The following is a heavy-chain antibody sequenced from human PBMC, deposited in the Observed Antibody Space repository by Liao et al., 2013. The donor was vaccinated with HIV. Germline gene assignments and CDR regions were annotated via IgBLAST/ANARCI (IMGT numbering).Heavy chain of an antibody. CDR2: INHSGST. Sequence: QVQLQESGPGLVKPSETLSLTCTVSGGSISSYYWSWIRQPPGKGLEWIGEINHSGSTNYNPSLKSRVTISVDTSKNQFSLKVSSVTAADTAVYYCARGRRYISSWYGAVDYWAREPWSPSPQ. V-gene: IGHV4-59*12. D-gene: IGHD6-13*01. CDR1: GGSISSYY. CDR3: ARGRRYISSWYGAVDY. J-gene: IGHJ4*02.